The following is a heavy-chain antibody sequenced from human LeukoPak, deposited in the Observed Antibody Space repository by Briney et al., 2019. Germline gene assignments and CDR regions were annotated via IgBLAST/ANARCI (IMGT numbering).Heavy chain of an antibody. Sequence: ASVKVSCKASGYTFTGYYLHWVRLAPGQGLEWMGWVNPNSGGTNYAQRFQGRVTMTRDTSISTAYMELSRLTSDDTAMYYCAITPGGQQLVLQFDYWGQGTLVTVSS. V-gene: IGHV1-2*02. J-gene: IGHJ4*02. CDR1: GYTFTGYY. CDR3: AITPGGQQLVLQFDY. CDR2: VNPNSGGT. D-gene: IGHD6-13*01.